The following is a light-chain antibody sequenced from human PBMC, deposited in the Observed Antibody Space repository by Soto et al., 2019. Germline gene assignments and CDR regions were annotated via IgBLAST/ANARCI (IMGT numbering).Light chain of an antibody. V-gene: IGLV2-23*01. Sequence: QAVVTQPASVSGSPGQSIIISCTGTSRDVGGYNLFSWYQQYPDKAPKLIIYEGTKRPSGVSNRFSGSWSGNTASLTISGLQAEDEADYYCCARADTSSVLFGGGTKRTVL. CDR3: CARADTSSVL. J-gene: IGLJ2*01. CDR1: SRDVGGYNL. CDR2: EGT.